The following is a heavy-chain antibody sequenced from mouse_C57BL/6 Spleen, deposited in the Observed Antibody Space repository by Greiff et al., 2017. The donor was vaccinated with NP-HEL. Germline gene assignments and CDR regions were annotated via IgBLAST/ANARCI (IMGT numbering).Heavy chain of an antibody. Sequence: VQLQQSVAELVRPGASVKLSCTASGFNIKNTYMHWVKQRPEQGLEWIGRIDPANGNTKYAPKFQGQATITADTSSNTAYLQLSSLTSEDTAIYYCARTGNDCYGPWYFEVWGTGTTVTVSS. CDR2: IDPANGNT. CDR1: GFNIKNTY. CDR3: ARTGNDCYGPWYFEV. D-gene: IGHD1-1*01. J-gene: IGHJ1*03. V-gene: IGHV14-3*01.